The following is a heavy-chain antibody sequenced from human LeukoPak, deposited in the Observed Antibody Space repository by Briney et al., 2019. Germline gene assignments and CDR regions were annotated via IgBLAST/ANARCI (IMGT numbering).Heavy chain of an antibody. CDR2: IYYSGST. CDR1: GGSISSGGYY. D-gene: IGHD3-22*01. V-gene: IGHV4-31*03. CDR3: ARLQRITMNAFDI. Sequence: SETLSLTCTVSGGSISSGGYYWSWIRQHPGKGLEWIGYIYYSGSTYYNPSLKSRVTISVDKSKNQFSLKLRSVTAADTAVYYCARLQRITMNAFDIWGQGTMATVSS. J-gene: IGHJ3*02.